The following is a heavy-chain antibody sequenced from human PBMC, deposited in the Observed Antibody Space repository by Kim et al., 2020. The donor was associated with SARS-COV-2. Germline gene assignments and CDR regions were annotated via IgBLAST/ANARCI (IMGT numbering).Heavy chain of an antibody. CDR1: GFTFSSYG. Sequence: GGCLRLSCAASGFTFSSYGMHWVRQAPGKGLEWVAVISYDGSNKYYADSVKGRFTISRDNSKNTLYLQMNSLRAEDTAVYYCAAGMDVWGQGTTVTVSS. CDR2: ISYDGSNK. V-gene: IGHV3-30*03. J-gene: IGHJ6*02. CDR3: AAGMDV.